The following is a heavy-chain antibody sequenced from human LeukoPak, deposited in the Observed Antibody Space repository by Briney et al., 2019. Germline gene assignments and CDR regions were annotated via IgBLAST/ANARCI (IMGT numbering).Heavy chain of an antibody. J-gene: IGHJ3*02. D-gene: IGHD2-2*01. CDR3: ARRGIGYCSSTSCPNAFDI. Sequence: PSETLSLTXTGGSISSSNYYWGWIRQPPGKGLEWIGSIYYSGSTYYNPSLKSRLTISVDTSKNQFSLKLSSVTAADTAVYYCARRGIGYCSSTSCPNAFDIWGQGTMVTVSS. CDR1: GSISSSNYY. CDR2: IYYSGST. V-gene: IGHV4-39*01.